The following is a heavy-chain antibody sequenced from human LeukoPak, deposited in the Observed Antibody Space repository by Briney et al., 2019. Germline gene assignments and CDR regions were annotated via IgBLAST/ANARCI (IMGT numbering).Heavy chain of an antibody. V-gene: IGHV3-53*01. D-gene: IGHD3-22*01. CDR1: GFTFSSYA. J-gene: IGHJ4*02. CDR2: IYSGGRT. Sequence: GGSLRLSCAVSGFTFSSYAMSWVRHAPGKGLEWVSVIYSGGRTYYADPVKGRFTISRDNSKNTLYLQMSSLRAEDTAVYYCASRVVITTGDFDDWGQGTLVTVSS. CDR3: ASRVVITTGDFDD.